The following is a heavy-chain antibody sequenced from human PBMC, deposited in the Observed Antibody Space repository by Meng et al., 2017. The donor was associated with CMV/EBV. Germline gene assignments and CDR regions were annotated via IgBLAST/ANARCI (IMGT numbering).Heavy chain of an antibody. Sequence: ASVQVSCKASGYTFTGYYMHWVRQAPGQGLEWMGWINPNSGGTNYAQKFQGRVTMTRDTSISTAYMELSRLRSDDTAVYYCASDNLYSSSPYYGMDVWGQGTTVTVSS. D-gene: IGHD6-6*01. J-gene: IGHJ6*02. CDR2: INPNSGGT. CDR1: GYTFTGYY. V-gene: IGHV1-2*02. CDR3: ASDNLYSSSPYYGMDV.